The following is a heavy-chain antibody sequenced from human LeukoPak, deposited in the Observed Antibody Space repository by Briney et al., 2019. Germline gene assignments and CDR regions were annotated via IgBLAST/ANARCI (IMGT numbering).Heavy chain of an antibody. CDR3: ARALKDLRRRIGGTTTFEYYYYMDV. V-gene: IGHV3-30*04. Sequence: GGSLRLPCAASGFTFSSYAMHWVRQAPGKGLEWVAVISYDGSNKYYADSVKGRFTISRDNSKNTLYLQMNSLRAEDTAVYYCARALKDLRRRIGGTTTFEYYYYMDVWGKGTTVIISS. CDR2: ISYDGSNK. J-gene: IGHJ6*03. D-gene: IGHD1-26*01. CDR1: GFTFSSYA.